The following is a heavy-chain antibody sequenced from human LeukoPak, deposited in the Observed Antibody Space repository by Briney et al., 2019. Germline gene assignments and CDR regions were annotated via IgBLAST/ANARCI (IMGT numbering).Heavy chain of an antibody. J-gene: IGHJ5*02. V-gene: IGHV1-18*01. Sequence: ASVKVSCKASGYTFTSYGISWVRQAPGQGLEWMGWISAYNGNTNYAQKLQGRVTMTTDISTSTAYMELRSLRSDDTAVYYCARGRRSGSYYNWFDPWGQGTLVTVSS. D-gene: IGHD1-26*01. CDR1: GYTFTSYG. CDR3: ARGRRSGSYYNWFDP. CDR2: ISAYNGNT.